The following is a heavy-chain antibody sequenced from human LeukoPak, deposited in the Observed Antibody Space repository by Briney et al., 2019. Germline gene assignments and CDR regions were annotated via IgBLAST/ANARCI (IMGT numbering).Heavy chain of an antibody. J-gene: IGHJ4*02. V-gene: IGHV1-69*13. CDR2: IIPIFGTA. CDR1: GGTFSSYA. Sequence: ASVKVSCKASGGTFSSYAISWVRQAPGQGLEWMGGIIPIFGTANYAQKFQGRVTITADESTSTAYMELSSLRSEDTAVYYCARGFGENDSSGYYPLRFDYWGQGTLVTVSS. CDR3: ARGFGENDSSGYYPLRFDY. D-gene: IGHD3-22*01.